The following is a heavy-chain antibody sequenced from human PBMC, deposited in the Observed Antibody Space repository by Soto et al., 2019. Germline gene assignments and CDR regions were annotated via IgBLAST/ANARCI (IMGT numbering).Heavy chain of an antibody. CDR3: ARSSLKESWFDP. J-gene: IGHJ5*02. V-gene: IGHV4-4*07. Sequence: SETLSLTCSVSGGSLNNFYWNWIRQTAGKGLEWIGRIHASGNTNYNPSLKSRATLSVDTSKNQFSLKVRSVTAADTAVYYCARSSLKESWFDPWGQGTLVTVS. CDR1: GGSLNNFY. CDR2: IHASGNT. D-gene: IGHD6-19*01.